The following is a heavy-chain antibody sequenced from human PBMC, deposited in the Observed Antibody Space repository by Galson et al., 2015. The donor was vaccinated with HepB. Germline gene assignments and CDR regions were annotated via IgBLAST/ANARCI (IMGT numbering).Heavy chain of an antibody. Sequence: PALVKPTQTLTLTCTVSGFSLSNARMGVSWIRQPPGKALEWLAHIFSNDGKSYSTSLKSRLTISKNTSKSQVVLTMTNMDPVDTATYYCARIQRSVTMVRYYYYGMDVWGQGTTVTVSS. J-gene: IGHJ6*02. D-gene: IGHD4/OR15-4a*01. CDR1: GFSLSNARMG. CDR3: ARIQRSVTMVRYYYYGMDV. V-gene: IGHV2-26*01. CDR2: IFSNDGK.